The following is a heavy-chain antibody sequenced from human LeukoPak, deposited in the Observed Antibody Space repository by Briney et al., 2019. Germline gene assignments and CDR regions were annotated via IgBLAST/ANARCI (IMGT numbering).Heavy chain of an antibody. J-gene: IGHJ4*02. Sequence: GGSLRLPCAASGFSFNDAWMSWVRQAPGKGLEWVGRIKRKTDGGTTDYAAPVKGRFSISRDDSKTSLYLQMNNLQTEDTAVYYCTTDTRRVVVPKWGQGTLVTVSS. D-gene: IGHD2-15*01. CDR3: TTDTRRVVVPK. CDR2: IKRKTDGGTT. V-gene: IGHV3-15*01. CDR1: GFSFNDAW.